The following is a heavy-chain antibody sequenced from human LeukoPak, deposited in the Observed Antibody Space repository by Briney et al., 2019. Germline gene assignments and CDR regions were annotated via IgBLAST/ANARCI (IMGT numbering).Heavy chain of an antibody. D-gene: IGHD6-19*01. CDR3: ARDPSAVALGRNWFDP. CDR2: ISAYNGNT. J-gene: IGHJ5*02. Sequence: ASVKVSCKASGYTFTSYGISWVRQAPGQGLEWMGWISAYNGNTNYAQKLQGRVTMTTDTSTSTAYMELRSLRSDDTAVYYCARDPSAVALGRNWFDPWGQGTLVTVSS. V-gene: IGHV1-18*01. CDR1: GYTFTSYG.